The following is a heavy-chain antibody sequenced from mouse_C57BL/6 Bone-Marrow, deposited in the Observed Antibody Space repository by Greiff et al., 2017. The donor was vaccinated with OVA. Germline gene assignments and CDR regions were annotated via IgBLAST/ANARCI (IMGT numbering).Heavy chain of an antibody. CDR3: ARPITTAVGGAMDY. V-gene: IGHV7-3*01. J-gene: IGHJ4*01. CDR2: IRNKANGYTT. Sequence: EVQLQESGGGLVQPGGSLSLSCAASGFTFTAYYMSWVRQPPGMALEWLGFIRNKANGYTTEYSASVKGRFNISRDNSQSILYLQMNALRAEDSATYYCARPITTAVGGAMDYWGQGTSVTVSA. CDR1: GFTFTAYY. D-gene: IGHD1-1*01.